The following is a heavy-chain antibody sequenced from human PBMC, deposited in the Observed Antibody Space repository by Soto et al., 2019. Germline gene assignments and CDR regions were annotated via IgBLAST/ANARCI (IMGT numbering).Heavy chain of an antibody. V-gene: IGHV1-8*01. J-gene: IGHJ5*02. CDR3: ARLLWFGELFWSWLDP. Sequence: SVKVSCKASGYTFTSYDINWVRQATGQGLEWMGGMNPNSGNTDYAQKFQGRVTITADESTSAAYMELSSLRSEDTAVYYCARLLWFGELFWSWLDPWGQGTLVTVSS. CDR2: MNPNSGNT. D-gene: IGHD3-10*01. CDR1: GYTFTSYD.